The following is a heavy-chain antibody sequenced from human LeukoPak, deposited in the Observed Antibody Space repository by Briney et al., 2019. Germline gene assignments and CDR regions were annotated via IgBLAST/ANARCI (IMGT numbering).Heavy chain of an antibody. V-gene: IGHV3-53*01. CDR1: GFTVSSNY. Sequence: GGPLRLSCAASGFTVSSNYMSWVRQAPGKGLEWVSVIYSGGSTYYADSVEGRFTISRDNSKNTLYLQMNSLRAEDTAVYYCAKDQGNIVVVVAAKRGKFDYWGQGTLVTVSS. CDR2: IYSGGST. J-gene: IGHJ4*02. D-gene: IGHD2-15*01. CDR3: AKDQGNIVVVVAAKRGKFDY.